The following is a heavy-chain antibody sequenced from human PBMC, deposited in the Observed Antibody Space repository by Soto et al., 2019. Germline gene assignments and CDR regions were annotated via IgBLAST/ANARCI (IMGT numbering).Heavy chain of an antibody. CDR3: ARDAAVGLLEY. V-gene: IGHV1-18*01. D-gene: IGHD3-10*01. CDR1: GYTFTSYG. Sequence: QVQLVQSGAEVKKPGASVKVSCKASGYTFTSYGISWVRQAPGQGLEWMGWISAYNGNTNYAQKLPGRVTMTTDTTTSTASMELRSLGSDDTAVYYSARDAAVGLLEYWGHGTLVTVSS. J-gene: IGHJ4*01. CDR2: ISAYNGNT.